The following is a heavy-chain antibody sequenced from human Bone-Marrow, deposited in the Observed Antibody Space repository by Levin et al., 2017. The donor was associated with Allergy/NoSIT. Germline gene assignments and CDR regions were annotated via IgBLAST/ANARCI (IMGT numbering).Heavy chain of an antibody. CDR3: ARVGRRFGEVYLGY. D-gene: IGHD3-10*01. CDR1: GYTFTSYD. J-gene: IGHJ4*02. V-gene: IGHV1-8*01. Sequence: ASVKVSCKASGYTFTSYDINWVRQATGQGLEWMGWMNPNSGNTGYAQKFQGRVTMTRNTSISTAYMELSSLRSEDTAVYYCARVGRRFGEVYLGYWGQGTLVTVSS. CDR2: MNPNSGNT.